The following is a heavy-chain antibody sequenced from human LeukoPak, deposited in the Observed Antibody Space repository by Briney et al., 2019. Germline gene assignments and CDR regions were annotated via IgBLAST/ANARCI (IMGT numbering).Heavy chain of an antibody. CDR3: ARRVCSSTSCPMLDY. D-gene: IGHD2-2*01. J-gene: IGHJ4*02. V-gene: IGHV4-34*01. CDR2: INHSGST. CDR1: GVTFCGYY. Sequence: SETLSLNCAVYGVTFCGYYWSWIRQPPGQGLEWSGVINHSGSTNYNPSLKSRVTISVDTTKNQFSLKLSSVTAADTAVYYCARRVCSSTSCPMLDYWGQGTLVTVSS.